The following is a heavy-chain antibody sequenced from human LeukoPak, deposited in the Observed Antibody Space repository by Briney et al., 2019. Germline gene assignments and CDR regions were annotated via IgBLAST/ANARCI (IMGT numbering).Heavy chain of an antibody. CDR3: ARDGPGYTSSSTDYMDV. CDR1: GYSFTSYY. CDR2: INPSSGST. J-gene: IGHJ6*03. Sequence: ASVKVSCKASGYSFTSYYIHWVRQAPGQGLEWMGIINPSSGSTRYAQEFQGRVTLTRDTSTSTVYVEVSSLRSEDTAVYYCARDGPGYTSSSTDYMDVWGKGTTVTVSS. V-gene: IGHV1-46*01. D-gene: IGHD6-13*01.